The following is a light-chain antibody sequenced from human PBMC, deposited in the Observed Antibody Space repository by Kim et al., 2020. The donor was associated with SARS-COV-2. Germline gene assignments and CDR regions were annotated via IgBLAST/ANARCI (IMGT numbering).Light chain of an antibody. V-gene: IGKV3-15*01. J-gene: IGKJ1*01. CDR3: QQYNNWPPWT. Sequence: EIMMTQSPATLSVSPGERATLSCRASQSVSSKLAWYQQKPGQAPRLLIYGASTRATGIPARFSGSGSGTEFTLTINSLQSEDFAVYYCQQYNNWPPWTFGQGTKVDIK. CDR2: GAS. CDR1: QSVSSK.